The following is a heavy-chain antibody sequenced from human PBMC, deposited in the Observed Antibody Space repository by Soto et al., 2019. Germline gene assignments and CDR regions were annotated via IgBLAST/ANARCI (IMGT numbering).Heavy chain of an antibody. CDR2: IIPIFGTA. D-gene: IGHD6-6*01. CDR3: ATKYSSSYYYYYYGMDV. V-gene: IGHV1-69*01. Sequence: QVQLVQSGAEVKKPGSSVKVSCKASGGTFSSYAISWVRQAPGQGLEWMGGIIPIFGTANYAQKFQGRVTITADESTSTAYMELSSLRSEDTAVYYCATKYSSSYYYYYYGMDVWCQGTTVTVSS. CDR1: GGTFSSYA. J-gene: IGHJ6*02.